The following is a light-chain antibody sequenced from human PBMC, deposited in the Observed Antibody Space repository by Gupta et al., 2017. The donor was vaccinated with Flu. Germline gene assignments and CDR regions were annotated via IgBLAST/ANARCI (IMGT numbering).Light chain of an antibody. CDR1: QSLLHSNGYNY. J-gene: IGKJ5*01. CDR3: MQALQTPIT. Sequence: ISCRSSQSLLHSNGYNYWDWFLQKPGQSPQLLIYLGSSRASGVPDRFSGSGSGTDFTLKISRVEAEDVGVYYCMQALQTPITFGHGTRLEIK. V-gene: IGKV2-28*01. CDR2: LGS.